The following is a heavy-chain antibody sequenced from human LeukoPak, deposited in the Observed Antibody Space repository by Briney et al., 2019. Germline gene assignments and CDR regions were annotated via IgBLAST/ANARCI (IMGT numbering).Heavy chain of an antibody. CDR1: GGSISSHD. CDR3: TRGHYNWNVAHDS. J-gene: IGHJ5*01. CDR2: TYHSGTT. V-gene: IGHV4-59*11. D-gene: IGHD1-20*01. Sequence: SQTLSLTCTVSGGSISSHDWSWSWIRQTPKKGLEWIGYTYHSGTTNYNPSLKSRVTISVDTSKNEFSLRLSSVTAADTAVYYCTRGHYNWNVAHDSWGQGILVTVSS.